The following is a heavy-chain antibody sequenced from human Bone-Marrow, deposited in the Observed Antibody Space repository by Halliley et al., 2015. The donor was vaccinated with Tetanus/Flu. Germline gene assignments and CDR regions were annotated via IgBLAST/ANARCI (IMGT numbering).Heavy chain of an antibody. V-gene: IGHV4-4*01. Sequence: SLRLSCDVSVGSITSANWWSWVRQPPGRGLEWIGEIYHGGKSNYSPSLRGRVTISVDESMNQFSLKLNSVTAADTAVYFCASHLSTAGTRGFDYWGQGALVTVSS. CDR3: ASHLSTAGTRGFDY. J-gene: IGHJ4*02. D-gene: IGHD6-13*01. CDR2: IYHGGKS. CDR1: VGSITSANW.